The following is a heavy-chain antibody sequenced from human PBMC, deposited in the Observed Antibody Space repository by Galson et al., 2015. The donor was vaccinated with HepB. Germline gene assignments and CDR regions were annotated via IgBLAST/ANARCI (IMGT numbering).Heavy chain of an antibody. CDR1: GFTLGSYS. CDR3: ARVYAGDDAGEDYGMDV. D-gene: IGHD2/OR15-2a*01. V-gene: IGHV3-21*06. Sequence: SLRLSCAGSGFTLGSYSMNWVRQAPGKGLEWVAYISTRSTSIYYADSLKGRFTISRDDAKNSLYLQMNNLRGDDTAVYYCARVYAGDDAGEDYGMDVWGPGATVTVSS. J-gene: IGHJ6*02. CDR2: ISTRSTSI.